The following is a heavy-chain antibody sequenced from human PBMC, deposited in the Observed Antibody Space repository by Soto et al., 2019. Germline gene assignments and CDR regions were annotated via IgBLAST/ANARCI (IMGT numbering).Heavy chain of an antibody. V-gene: IGHV4-59*01. CDR1: GGSISSYY. CDR2: IYYSGST. D-gene: IGHD5-12*01. J-gene: IGHJ5*02. Sequence: QVQLQESGPGLVKPSETLSLTCTVSGGSISSYYWSWIRQPPGKGLEWIGYIYYSGSTNYNPSLKSRVTISVDTSKNPCSLKLSSVTAADTAVYYCARDLWGSGYKNWFDPWGQGTLVTVSS. CDR3: ARDLWGSGYKNWFDP.